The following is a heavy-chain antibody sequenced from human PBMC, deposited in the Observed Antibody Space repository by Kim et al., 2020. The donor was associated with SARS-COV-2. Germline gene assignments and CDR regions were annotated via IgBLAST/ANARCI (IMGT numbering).Heavy chain of an antibody. V-gene: IGHV3-33*06. CDR2: IWYDGSNK. D-gene: IGHD4-17*01. CDR1: GFTFSSYG. J-gene: IGHJ2*01. CDR3: AKDRVATVITWYFDL. Sequence: GGSLRLSCAASGFTFSSYGMHWVRQAPGKGPEWVAVIWYDGSNKYYADSVKGRFTISRDNSKNTLYLQMNSLRAEDTAVYYCAKDRVATVITWYFDLWGRGTLVTVSS.